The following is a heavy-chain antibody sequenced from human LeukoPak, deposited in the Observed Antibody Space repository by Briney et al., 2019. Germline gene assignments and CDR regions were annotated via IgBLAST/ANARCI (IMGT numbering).Heavy chain of an antibody. Sequence: SETLSLTCTVSGGSISSYYWSWIRQPPGKGLEWIGYIYYSGSTNYNPSLKSRVTISVDTSKNQFSLKLSSVTAADTAVYYCARLIRYDSSGYYGSDAFDIWGQGTMVTVSS. D-gene: IGHD3-22*01. CDR3: ARLIRYDSSGYYGSDAFDI. V-gene: IGHV4-59*08. CDR1: GGSISSYY. J-gene: IGHJ3*02. CDR2: IYYSGST.